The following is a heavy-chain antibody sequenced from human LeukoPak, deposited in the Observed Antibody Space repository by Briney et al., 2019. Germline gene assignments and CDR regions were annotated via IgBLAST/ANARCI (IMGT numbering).Heavy chain of an antibody. J-gene: IGHJ4*02. V-gene: IGHV3-23*01. Sequence: GGSLRLSCAASGFPFSAFAMSWVRQAPGKGLEWVSGIFGGGSGSYSADSVEGRFTIFRDNSKNTLYLQMNSLRPEDTAVYYCAKFEGHPWGTYHHDYWGQGTLVTVSS. CDR3: AKFEGHPWGTYHHDY. CDR1: GFPFSAFA. CDR2: IFGGGSGS. D-gene: IGHD3-16*01.